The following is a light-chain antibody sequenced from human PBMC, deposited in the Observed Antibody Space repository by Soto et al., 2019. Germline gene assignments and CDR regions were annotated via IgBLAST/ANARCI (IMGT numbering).Light chain of an antibody. Sequence: EIVMTQSPATLSVSPGERATLSCRASQSVSTNLAWYQQKPGQAPRLLIYGASTRATGIPGRFSGSGSGTDFTLTISRLEPEDFAVYYCQQDGSSGTFGQGTKV. CDR1: QSVSTN. CDR2: GAS. J-gene: IGKJ1*01. V-gene: IGKV3-15*01. CDR3: QQDGSSGT.